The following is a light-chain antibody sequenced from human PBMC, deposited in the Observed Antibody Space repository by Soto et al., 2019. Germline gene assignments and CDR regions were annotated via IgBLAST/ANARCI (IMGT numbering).Light chain of an antibody. CDR1: QSVSSSY. J-gene: IGKJ1*01. V-gene: IGKV3D-7*01. Sequence: PGERVPLSCRASQSVSSSYLTWYQQKPGQAPRRLIYGASTRATGIPARFSSSGSGTDFTLTISSLQPEDFAVYYCQQDYNFPPWTFGQGTKVDI. CDR2: GAS. CDR3: QQDYNFPPWT.